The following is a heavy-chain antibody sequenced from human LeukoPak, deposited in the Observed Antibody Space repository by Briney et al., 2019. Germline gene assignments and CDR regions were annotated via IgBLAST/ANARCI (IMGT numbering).Heavy chain of an antibody. CDR3: AKKGADYYDSSGYYGVLQH. J-gene: IGHJ1*01. CDR2: IRYDGSNK. Sequence: GGSLRLSCAASGFTFSTYGMHWVRQAPGKGLEWVAFIRYDGSNKYYADSVKGRFTISRDNSKNTVYLQMNSLRAEDTAVYYCAKKGADYYDSSGYYGVLQHWGQGTLVTVSP. V-gene: IGHV3-30*02. D-gene: IGHD3-22*01. CDR1: GFTFSTYG.